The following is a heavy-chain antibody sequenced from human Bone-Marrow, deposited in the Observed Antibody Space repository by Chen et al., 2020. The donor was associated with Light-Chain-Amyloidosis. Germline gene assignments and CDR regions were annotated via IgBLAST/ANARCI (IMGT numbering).Heavy chain of an antibody. CDR1: GFTFSNHW. CDR2: IEQEGSEK. V-gene: IGHV3-7*01. J-gene: IGHJ5*01. D-gene: IGHD6-19*01. CDR3: ARWEYNSGWYWLDS. Sequence: EAQLVESGGGLVQPGGSLRLSCAASGFTFSNHWMSWVRQAPGKGLEWVANIEQEGSEKYFVDSVRGRFIISRDNTKTSLYLQMTSLRAEDTAVYYCARWEYNSGWYWLDSWGQGTLVTVSS.